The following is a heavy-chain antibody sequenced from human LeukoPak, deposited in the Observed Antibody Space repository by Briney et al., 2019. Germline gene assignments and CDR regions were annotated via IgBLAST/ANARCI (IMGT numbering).Heavy chain of an antibody. J-gene: IGHJ4*02. Sequence: GASVKVSCKASGYTFTGYYMHWVRQVPGQGLEWMGIINPSGGSTSYAQKFQGRVTMTRDTSTSTVYMELSSLRSEDTAVYYCARSWEGYYFDYWGQGTLVTVSS. D-gene: IGHD1-26*01. CDR1: GYTFTGYY. V-gene: IGHV1-46*01. CDR2: INPSGGST. CDR3: ARSWEGYYFDY.